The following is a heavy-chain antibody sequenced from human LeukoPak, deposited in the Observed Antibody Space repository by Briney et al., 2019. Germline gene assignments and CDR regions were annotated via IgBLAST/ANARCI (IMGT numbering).Heavy chain of an antibody. CDR1: GYTFTGYY. J-gene: IGHJ4*02. V-gene: IGHV1-2*02. Sequence: ASVKVSCKASGYTFTGYYMHWVRQAPGQGLEWMGWINPNSGGTNYAQKFQGRVTMTRDTSISTAYMELSRLRSDDTAVYYCARVYDILTGYLDYWGQGTLVTVSS. D-gene: IGHD3-9*01. CDR3: ARVYDILTGYLDY. CDR2: INPNSGGT.